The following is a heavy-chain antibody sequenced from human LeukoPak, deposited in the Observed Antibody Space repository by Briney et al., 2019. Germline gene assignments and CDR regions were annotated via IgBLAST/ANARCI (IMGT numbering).Heavy chain of an antibody. CDR2: ISGSGGST. CDR1: GFTFSSYA. CDR3: AKDVEATISSGGYYFDY. D-gene: IGHD6-19*01. Sequence: GGSLGLSCAASGFTFSSYAMSWVRQAPGKGLEWVSAISGSGGSTYYAGSVKGRFTISRDNSKNTLYLQMNSLRAEDTAVYYCAKDVEATISSGGYYFDYWGQGTLVTVSS. V-gene: IGHV3-23*01. J-gene: IGHJ4*02.